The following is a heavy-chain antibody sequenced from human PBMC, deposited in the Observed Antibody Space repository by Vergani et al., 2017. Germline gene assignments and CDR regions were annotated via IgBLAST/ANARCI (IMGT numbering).Heavy chain of an antibody. CDR3: ARVSYGSGHADQ. CDR2: ISSNGGST. V-gene: IGHV3-64D*06. D-gene: IGHD6-19*01. J-gene: IGHJ4*02. Sequence: EVQLLESGGGLVQPGGSLRLSCSASGFPFSSYAMHWVRQAPGKGLEYVSAISSNGGSTYYADSVKGRFTISRDNSKNTLYLQMSSLRAEDTAVYYCARVSYGSGHADQWGQGTLVTVSS. CDR1: GFPFSSYA.